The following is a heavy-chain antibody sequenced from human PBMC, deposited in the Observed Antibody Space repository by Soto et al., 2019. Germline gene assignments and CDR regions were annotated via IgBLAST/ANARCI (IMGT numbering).Heavy chain of an antibody. V-gene: IGHV6-1*01. CDR1: GDSVSSNSAA. CDR2: TYYRSKWYN. Sequence: PSQTLSLTCAISGDSVSSNSAAWNWIRQSPSRGLEWLGRTYYRSKWYNDYAVSVKSRITINPDTSKNQFSLQLNSVTPEDTAVYYCARDGAYSSSSRSGWLDPWGQGTLVTVSS. CDR3: ARDGAYSSSSRSGWLDP. J-gene: IGHJ5*02. D-gene: IGHD6-6*01.